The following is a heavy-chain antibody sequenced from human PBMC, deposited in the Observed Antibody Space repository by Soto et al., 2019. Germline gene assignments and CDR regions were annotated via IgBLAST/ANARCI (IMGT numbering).Heavy chain of an antibody. CDR1: GFTFNSVW. D-gene: IGHD3-3*01. J-gene: IGHJ4*02. CDR3: AREQFLEWLSVYYFDY. V-gene: IGHV3-66*01. Sequence: GGSLRLSCAGSGFTFNSVWMSWVRQAPGKGLEWVGRIKSRSDGGSTYYADSVKGRFTISRDNSKNTLYLQMNSLRAEDTAVYYCAREQFLEWLSVYYFDYWGQGTLVTVSS. CDR2: IKSRSDGGST.